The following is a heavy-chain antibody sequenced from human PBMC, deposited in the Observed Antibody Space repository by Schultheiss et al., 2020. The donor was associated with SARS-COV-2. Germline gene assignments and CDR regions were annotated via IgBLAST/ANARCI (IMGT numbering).Heavy chain of an antibody. CDR1: GGSFSGYY. CDR2: INHSGST. Sequence: LRLSCAVYGGSFSGYYWSWIRQPPGKGLEWIGEINHSGSTYYNPSLKSRVTISVDTSKNQFSLKLSSVTAADTAVYYCARGGYSYGFDYWGQGTLVTVSS. CDR3: ARGGYSYGFDY. J-gene: IGHJ4*02. V-gene: IGHV4-34*09. D-gene: IGHD5-18*01.